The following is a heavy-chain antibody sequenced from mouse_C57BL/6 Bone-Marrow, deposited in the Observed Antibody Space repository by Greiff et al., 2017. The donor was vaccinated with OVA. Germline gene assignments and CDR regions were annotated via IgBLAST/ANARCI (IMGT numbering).Heavy chain of an antibody. J-gene: IGHJ2*01. V-gene: IGHV1-64*01. CDR1: GYTFTSYW. CDR3: ARKAGIYYDYDDY. Sequence: QVQLQQPGAELVKPGASVKLSCKASGYTFTSYWMHWVKQRPGQGLEWIGMIHPNSGSTNYNEKSKSKATLTVDKSSSTAYMQLSSLTSEDSAVYYCARKAGIYYDYDDYWGQGTTLTVSS. CDR2: IHPNSGST. D-gene: IGHD2-4*01.